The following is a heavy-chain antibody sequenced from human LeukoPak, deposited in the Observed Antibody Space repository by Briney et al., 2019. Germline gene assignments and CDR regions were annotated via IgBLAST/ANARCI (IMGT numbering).Heavy chain of an antibody. D-gene: IGHD3-10*01. CDR3: ATALYGSGSYLKAYMDV. CDR1: GFTFSTYW. CDR2: INSDGSST. Sequence: GGSLRLSCVASGFTFSTYWMHWLRQAPGKGLVWVSRINSDGSSTTYADSVRGRFTISRDNAKNTLYLQMNSLRAEDTAVYYCATALYGSGSYLKAYMDVWGKGTTVTISS. J-gene: IGHJ6*03. V-gene: IGHV3-74*01.